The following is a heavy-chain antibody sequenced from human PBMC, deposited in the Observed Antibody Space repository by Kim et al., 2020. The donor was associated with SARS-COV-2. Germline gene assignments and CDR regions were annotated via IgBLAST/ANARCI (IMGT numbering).Heavy chain of an antibody. Sequence: GGSLRLSCAASGFTVSSNYMSWVRQAPGKGLEWVSVIYSGGSTYYADSVKGRFTISRDNSKNTLYLQMNSLRAEDTAVYYCARDGGIAAAGIDYWGQGTLVTVSS. V-gene: IGHV3-66*01. J-gene: IGHJ4*02. CDR3: ARDGGIAAAGIDY. D-gene: IGHD6-13*01. CDR2: IYSGGST. CDR1: GFTVSSNY.